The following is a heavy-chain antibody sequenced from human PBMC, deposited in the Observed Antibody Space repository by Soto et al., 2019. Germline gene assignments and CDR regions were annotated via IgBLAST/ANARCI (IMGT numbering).Heavy chain of an antibody. CDR2: IIPIPGTA. J-gene: IGHJ6*01. CDR3: ARSQGSSTSLAIYFYYYYGMDG. V-gene: IGHV1-69*01. CDR1: GGTFGSYA. Sequence: QVQLVQSGAEVKKPGSSVKVSCKASGGTFGSYAISWVRQAPGQGLEWMGGIIPIPGTANYAQKFQGRVTIAADESTRTAYMELSSLRSEDTAVYYFARSQGSSTSLAIYFYYYYGMDGWGQGTTVTVSS. D-gene: IGHD2-2*01.